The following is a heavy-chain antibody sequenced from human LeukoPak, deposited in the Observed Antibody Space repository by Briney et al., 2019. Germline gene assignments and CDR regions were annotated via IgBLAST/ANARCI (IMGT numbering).Heavy chain of an antibody. CDR1: GLTFSNHG. D-gene: IGHD6-19*01. CDR3: ARDRSSGWYVYDY. Sequence: GRSLRLSCAASGLTFSNHGMHWVRQAPGKGLEWVAFIWYDGSNKYYADSVKGRFTISRDNSKNTLYLQMNSLRAEDTAVYYCARDRSSGWYVYDYWGQGTLVTVSS. V-gene: IGHV3-33*01. J-gene: IGHJ4*02. CDR2: IWYDGSNK.